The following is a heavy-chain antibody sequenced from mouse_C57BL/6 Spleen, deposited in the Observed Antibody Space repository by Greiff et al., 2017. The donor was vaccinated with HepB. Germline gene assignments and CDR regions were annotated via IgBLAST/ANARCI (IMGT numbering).Heavy chain of an antibody. CDR3: ARGYYEGYYYAMDY. J-gene: IGHJ4*01. CDR2: INPYNGGT. V-gene: IGHV1-19*01. CDR1: GYTFTDYY. D-gene: IGHD1-1*01. Sequence: EVQLQQSGPVLVKPGASVKMSCKASGYTFTDYYMNWVKQSHGKSLEWIGVINPYNGGTSYNQKFKGKATLTVDKSSSTAYMELNSLTSEDSAVYYCARGYYEGYYYAMDYWGQGTSVTVSS.